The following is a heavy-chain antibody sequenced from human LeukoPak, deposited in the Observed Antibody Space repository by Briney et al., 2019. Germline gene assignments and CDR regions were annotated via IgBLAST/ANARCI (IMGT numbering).Heavy chain of an antibody. J-gene: IGHJ5*02. V-gene: IGHV5-51*01. Sequence: GESLQISCEGSGSDFASYWIGWVRQMPGKGLEWMGIIYPDDSDTRYSPSFQGQVTISADKSINTAYLQWSSLKASDTAMYYCARLDPFDPWGQGTLVTVSS. D-gene: IGHD2-2*03. CDR2: IYPDDSDT. CDR1: GSDFASYW. CDR3: ARLDPFDP.